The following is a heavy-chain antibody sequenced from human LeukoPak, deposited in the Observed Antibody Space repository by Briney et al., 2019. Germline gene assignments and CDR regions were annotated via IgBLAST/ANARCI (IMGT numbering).Heavy chain of an antibody. J-gene: IGHJ3*02. Sequence: PGRSLRLSCAASGFTFSSYGMHWVRQAPGKGLEWVAVIWYDGSNKYYADSVKGRFTISRDNSKNTPYLQMNSLRAEDTAVYYCARGSIYYDSSGYYSFDAFDIWGQGTMVTVSS. D-gene: IGHD3-22*01. V-gene: IGHV3-33*01. CDR1: GFTFSSYG. CDR2: IWYDGSNK. CDR3: ARGSIYYDSSGYYSFDAFDI.